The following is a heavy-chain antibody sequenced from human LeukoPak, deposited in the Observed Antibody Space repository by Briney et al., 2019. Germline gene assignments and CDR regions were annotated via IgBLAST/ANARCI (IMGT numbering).Heavy chain of an antibody. CDR1: GGSISSGSYY. V-gene: IGHV4-61*02. J-gene: IGHJ3*02. CDR2: IYTSGST. Sequence: SQTLSLTCTVSGGSISSGSYYWSWIRQPAGKGLEWIGRIYTSGSTNYNPSLKSRVTISVDTSKNQFSLKLSSVTAADTAVYYCARDRSSSPNGGPDDAFDIWGQGTMVTVSS. CDR3: ARDRSSSPNGGPDDAFDI. D-gene: IGHD6-6*01.